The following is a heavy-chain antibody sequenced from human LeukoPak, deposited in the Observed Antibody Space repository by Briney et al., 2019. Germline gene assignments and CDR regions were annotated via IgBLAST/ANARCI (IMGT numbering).Heavy chain of an antibody. CDR2: INPNSGGT. CDR3: ARGERPGPNYYDSSGYGY. V-gene: IGHV1-2*04. CDR1: GNTFTGYY. D-gene: IGHD3-22*01. J-gene: IGHJ4*02. Sequence: GASVKVSCKASGNTFTGYYMHWVRQAPGQGLEWMGWINPNSGGTNYAQKFQGWVTMTRDTSISTAYMELSRLRSDDTAVYYCARGERPGPNYYDSSGYGYWGQGTLVTVSS.